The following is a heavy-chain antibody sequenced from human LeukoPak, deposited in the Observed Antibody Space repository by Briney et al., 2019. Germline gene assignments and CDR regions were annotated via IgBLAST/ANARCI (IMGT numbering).Heavy chain of an antibody. CDR1: GGSISSSSYY. CDR2: IYYSGST. Sequence: PSETLSLTCTVSGGSISSSSYYGGWIRQPPGKGLEWIGSIYYSGSTYYNPSLKSRVTISVDTSKNQFSLKLSSVTAADTAVYYCARTLGIAATHWFDPWGKGTLVTVSS. D-gene: IGHD6-13*01. CDR3: ARTLGIAATHWFDP. V-gene: IGHV4-39*01. J-gene: IGHJ5*02.